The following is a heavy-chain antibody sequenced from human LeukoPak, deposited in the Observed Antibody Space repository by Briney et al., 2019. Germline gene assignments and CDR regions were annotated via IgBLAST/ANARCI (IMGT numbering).Heavy chain of an antibody. CDR1: GGSISSSSYY. CDR3: ARELDYGGYFDY. Sequence: SETLSLTCTVSGGSISSSSYYWGWIRQPPGKGLEWIGYIYYSGSTNYNPSLKSRVTISVDTSKNQFSLKLSSVTAADTAVYYCARELDYGGYFDYWGQGTLVTVSS. V-gene: IGHV4-61*01. CDR2: IYYSGST. D-gene: IGHD4-23*01. J-gene: IGHJ4*02.